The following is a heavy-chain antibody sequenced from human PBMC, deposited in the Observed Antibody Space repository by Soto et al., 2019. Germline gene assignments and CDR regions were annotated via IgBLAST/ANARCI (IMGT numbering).Heavy chain of an antibody. CDR1: GFTFSSYS. Sequence: PGGSLRLSCAASGFTFSSYSMNWVRQAPGKGLEWVSSISSSSSYIYYADSVKGRFTISRDNAKNSLYLQMNSLRAEDTAVYYCARLISGGNWFDPWGQGTLVTVSS. V-gene: IGHV3-21*01. D-gene: IGHD3-16*01. CDR3: ARLISGGNWFDP. J-gene: IGHJ5*02. CDR2: ISSSSSYI.